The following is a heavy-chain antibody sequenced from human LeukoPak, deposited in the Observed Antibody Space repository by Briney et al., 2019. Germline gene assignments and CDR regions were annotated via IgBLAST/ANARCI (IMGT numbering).Heavy chain of an antibody. D-gene: IGHD6-13*01. CDR3: ARGYSSSWAPSPFDP. V-gene: IGHV4-59*01. CDR1: GGSTSSYY. Sequence: SETLSLTCTVSGGSTSSYYWSWIRQPPGKGLEWIGYIYYSGSTNYNPSLKSRVTISVDTSKNQFSLKLSSVTAADTAVYYCARGYSSSWAPSPFDPWGQGTLVTVSS. CDR2: IYYSGST. J-gene: IGHJ5*02.